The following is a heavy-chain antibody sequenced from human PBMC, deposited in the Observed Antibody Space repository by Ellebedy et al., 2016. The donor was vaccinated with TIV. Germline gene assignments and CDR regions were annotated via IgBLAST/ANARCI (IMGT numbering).Heavy chain of an antibody. CDR3: ARQPPVEMSSGPNCDS. J-gene: IGHJ4*02. CDR2: IDPSDSYT. CDR1: GYSFTSYW. V-gene: IGHV5-10-1*01. Sequence: KVSXXGSGYSFTSYWISWVRQMPGKGLEWMGRIDPSDSYTNYSPSFQGHVTISADKSISTAYLQWSSLKASDTAMYYCARQPPVEMSSGPNCDSWGQGTLVTVSS. D-gene: IGHD5-24*01.